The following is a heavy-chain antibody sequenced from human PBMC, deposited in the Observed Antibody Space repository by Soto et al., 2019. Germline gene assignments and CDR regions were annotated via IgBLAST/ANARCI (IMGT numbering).Heavy chain of an antibody. D-gene: IGHD2-15*01. V-gene: IGHV3-30-3*01. CDR3: ARGEREDILVVVGARPGEYGTDI. J-gene: IGHJ6*02. CDR1: GFTFRNHA. Sequence: QVQLVESGGGVVQPGGSLRLSCAASGFTFRNHAMHWVRQAPGKGLECLAVIAHDGSNAFYRDSVEGRFTVSRDNSKNTLYLYMNSLRSEDTGVYYCARGEREDILVVVGARPGEYGTDIWGQGTTVIVSS. CDR2: IAHDGSNA.